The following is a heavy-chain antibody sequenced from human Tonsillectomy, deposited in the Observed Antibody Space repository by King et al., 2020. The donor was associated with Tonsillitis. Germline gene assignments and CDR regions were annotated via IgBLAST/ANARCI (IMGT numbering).Heavy chain of an antibody. CDR3: TYSSSSLGGY. J-gene: IGHJ4*02. V-gene: IGHV3-21*01. D-gene: IGHD6-6*01. Sequence: VQLVESGGGLVKPGGSLRLSCAASGFTFSSYSMNWFRQAPGKGLEWVSSISSRSSSTYYADTVKGRLTISRDNAKNSLYLQMNSLRAEDTAVYYCTYSSSSLGGYWGQGTLVTVSS. CDR1: GFTFSSYS. CDR2: ISSRSSST.